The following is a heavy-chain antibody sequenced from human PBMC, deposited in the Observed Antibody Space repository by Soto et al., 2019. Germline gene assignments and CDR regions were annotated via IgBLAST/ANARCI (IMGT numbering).Heavy chain of an antibody. CDR2: ISPSTSHI. D-gene: IGHD2-21*02. Sequence: EVHLVESGGGLVKPGGSLRLSCAVSGFTFSSCTMNWVRQAPGKGLEWVSSISPSTSHIYYADSVKGRFTISRDNAKNSLFLQMNSLRAEDTAVYYCSGGSGGACHQNYGMDVWGQGTTFTVSS. J-gene: IGHJ6*02. CDR3: SGGSGGACHQNYGMDV. CDR1: GFTFSSCT. V-gene: IGHV3-21*01.